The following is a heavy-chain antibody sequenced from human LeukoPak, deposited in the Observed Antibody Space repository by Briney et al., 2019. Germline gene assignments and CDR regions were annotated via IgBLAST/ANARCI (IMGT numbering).Heavy chain of an antibody. CDR2: MNNDGRVI. J-gene: IGHJ4*02. D-gene: IGHD3-16*01. Sequence: GGSLRLSCTVSGFNFNNYWVHWVRQAPGKGLVWVSRMNNDGRVISYADSVNGRFTISRDNAKNTLYLQMNSLRAEDTAVYYCAREFEATGFWALDYWGQGTLVTASS. CDR1: GFNFNNYW. CDR3: AREFEATGFWALDY. V-gene: IGHV3-74*01.